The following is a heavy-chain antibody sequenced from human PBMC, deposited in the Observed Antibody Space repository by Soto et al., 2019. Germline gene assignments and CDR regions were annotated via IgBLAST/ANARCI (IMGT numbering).Heavy chain of an antibody. CDR3: ARDPSTGFADC. CDR2: ISSSGGST. Sequence: LVESGGGLVQPGDSLRLSCAASGFTFSNYAMNWVRQAPGKGLEWVSTISSSGGSTYYADSVKGRFTVSRDNSKNTLYLQINSLRAEDTAVYYCARDPSTGFADCWGQGTLVTVSS. D-gene: IGHD3-9*01. V-gene: IGHV3-23*04. CDR1: GFTFSNYA. J-gene: IGHJ4*02.